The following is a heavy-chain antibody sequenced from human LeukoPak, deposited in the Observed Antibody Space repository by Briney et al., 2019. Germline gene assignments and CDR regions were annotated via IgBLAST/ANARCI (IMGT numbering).Heavy chain of an antibody. J-gene: IGHJ4*02. V-gene: IGHV1-2*02. CDR3: ARAQYLTAPSGTYANS. Sequence: ASVKVSCKASGYTFTDYFLHWVRRAPGQEFELMGLINPNSGATHYTQRFQGRVTMTRDTSLSTAYLQLNSLTSDDTAMYYCARAQYLTAPSGTYANSWGQGTLVTVSS. D-gene: IGHD6-13*01. CDR2: INPNSGAT. CDR1: GYTFTDYF.